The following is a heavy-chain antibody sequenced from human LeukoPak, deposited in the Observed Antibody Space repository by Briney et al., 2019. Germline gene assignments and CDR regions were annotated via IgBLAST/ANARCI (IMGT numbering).Heavy chain of an antibody. V-gene: IGHV3-9*01. CDR2: ISWNSGSI. J-gene: IGHJ5*02. D-gene: IGHD3-16*01. CDR1: GFTFDDYA. Sequence: PGRSLRLSCAASGFTFDDYAMHWVRQAPGKGLEGVSGISWNSGSIGYADSVKGRFTISRDNAKNSLYLQMNSLRAEDTALYYCAKAGRGDGVYNWFDPWGQGTLVTVSS. CDR3: AKAGRGDGVYNWFDP.